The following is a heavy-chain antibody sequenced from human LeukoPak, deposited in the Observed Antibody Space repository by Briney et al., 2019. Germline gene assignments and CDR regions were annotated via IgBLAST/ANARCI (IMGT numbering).Heavy chain of an antibody. CDR2: INHSGST. CDR1: GGSFSGYY. J-gene: IGHJ4*02. Sequence: SETLSLTCAVYGGSFSGYYWSWIRQPPGKGLEWIGEINHSGSTNYNPSLKSRVTISVDTSKNQFSLKLSSETAADTAVYYCARAVLRYFDCRFDYWGQGTLVTVSS. CDR3: ARAVLRYFDCRFDY. V-gene: IGHV4-34*01. D-gene: IGHD3-9*01.